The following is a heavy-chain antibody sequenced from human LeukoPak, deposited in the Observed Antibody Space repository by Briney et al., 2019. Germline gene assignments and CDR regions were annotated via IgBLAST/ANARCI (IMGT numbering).Heavy chain of an antibody. CDR3: AKSPAAPYYFDY. J-gene: IGHJ4*02. D-gene: IGHD6-13*01. Sequence: GGSLRLSCAASGFALSIYVMSWVRQAPGKGLEWVSTITVGGGTYYADSVKGRFTISRDNSKNTLFLQMNTLGAEDTALFYCAKSPAAPYYFDYWGQGTLVTVSS. V-gene: IGHV3-23*01. CDR2: ITVGGGT. CDR1: GFALSIYV.